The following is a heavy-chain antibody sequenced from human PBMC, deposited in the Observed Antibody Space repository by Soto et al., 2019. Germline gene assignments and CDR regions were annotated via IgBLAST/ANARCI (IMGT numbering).Heavy chain of an antibody. D-gene: IGHD2-15*01. CDR3: ARLCSGGNCYRYGFGH. CDR2: IYHSGST. J-gene: IGHJ5*02. V-gene: IGHV4-30-2*03. CDR1: GGSISSGGYS. Sequence: PSETLSLTCAVSGGSISSGGYSWSWIRQPPGKGLEWIGYIYHSGSTYYNPSLKSRVTISVDTSKNQFSLKLSSVTAADTAVYYCARLCSGGNCYRYGFGHWGRGTLVTVSS.